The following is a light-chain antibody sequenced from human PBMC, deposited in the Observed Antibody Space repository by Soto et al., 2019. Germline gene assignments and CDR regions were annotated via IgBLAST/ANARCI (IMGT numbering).Light chain of an antibody. CDR2: GES. V-gene: IGKV3-15*01. Sequence: EIVMTQSPATLSVSPGERSTLSCRASQSVSSNLAWYQQKPGQAPRILIYGESTRATGIPDRFSGSGSGTEFTLTISSLQSEDFAVYYCQKYNNWPLTFGQGTKVDIK. J-gene: IGKJ1*01. CDR1: QSVSSN. CDR3: QKYNNWPLT.